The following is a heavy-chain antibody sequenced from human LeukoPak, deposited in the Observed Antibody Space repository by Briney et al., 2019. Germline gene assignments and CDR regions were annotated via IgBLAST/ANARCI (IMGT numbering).Heavy chain of an antibody. CDR2: INHSGST. CDR3: AGLKPSY. Sequence: SETLSLTCAVNGESLSGHYWSWIRQPPGKGLEWIGEINHSGSTSYSPSFKSRVTISIDTSKNQFSLSLSSVTAADTAVYYCAGLKPSYWGQGTLVAVSS. V-gene: IGHV4-34*01. J-gene: IGHJ4*02. CDR1: GESLSGHY.